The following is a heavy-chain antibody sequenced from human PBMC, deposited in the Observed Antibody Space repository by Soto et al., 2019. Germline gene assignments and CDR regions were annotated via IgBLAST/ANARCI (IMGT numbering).Heavy chain of an antibody. D-gene: IGHD4-17*01. CDR2: IYHSGST. CDR1: GGSISSGGYS. V-gene: IGHV4-30-2*01. J-gene: IGHJ6*02. CDR3: ASTTVTTLPYYYGMDV. Sequence: QLQLQESGSGLVKPSQTLSLTCAVSGGSISSGGYSWSWIRQPPGKGLEWIGYIYHSGSTYYNPSLQSRVTISVDRSKNQFSLKLSSVTAADTAVYYCASTTVTTLPYYYGMDVWGQGTTVTVSS.